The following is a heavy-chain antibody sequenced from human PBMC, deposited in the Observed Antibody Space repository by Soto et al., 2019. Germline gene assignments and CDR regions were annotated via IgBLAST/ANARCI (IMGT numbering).Heavy chain of an antibody. V-gene: IGHV3-9*01. J-gene: IGHJ4*02. CDR3: AKGSGIYYDSSGYYFEY. Sequence: PGGSLRLSRAASGFSLDDYAMHWVRQTPGKXLEWVSGISWNSGTIGYADSVKGRFTISRDNAKNSLYLQMNSLRAEDTALYYCAKGSGIYYDSSGYYFEYWGQGTQVTVSS. CDR2: ISWNSGTI. CDR1: GFSLDDYA. D-gene: IGHD3-22*01.